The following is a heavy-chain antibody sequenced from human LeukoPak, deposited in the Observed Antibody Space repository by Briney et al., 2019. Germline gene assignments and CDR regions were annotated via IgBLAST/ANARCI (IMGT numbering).Heavy chain of an antibody. CDR2: IYYSGST. CDR3: ARRMTWRGPANYYYYGMDV. CDR1: GGSISSYH. D-gene: IGHD2-15*01. J-gene: IGHJ6*02. Sequence: PSETLSLTCTVSGGSISSYHWSWIRQPPGKGLEWIGYIYYSGSTNYNPSLKSRVTISVDTSKNQFSLKLSSVTAADTAVYYCARRMTWRGPANYYYYGMDVWGQGTTVTVSS. V-gene: IGHV4-59*08.